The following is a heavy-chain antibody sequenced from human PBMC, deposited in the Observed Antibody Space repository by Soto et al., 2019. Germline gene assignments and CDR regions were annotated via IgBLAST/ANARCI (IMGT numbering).Heavy chain of an antibody. D-gene: IGHD6-19*01. CDR1: GDSVSSNSAA. V-gene: IGHV6-1*01. Sequence: RSLTCAISGDSVSSNSAAWNWIRQSPSRGLEWLGRTYYRSKWYNDYAVSVKSRITINPDTSKNQFPLQLNSVTPEDTAVYYCARSLPSAVAIDYWGQGTLVTVSS. J-gene: IGHJ4*02. CDR3: ARSLPSAVAIDY. CDR2: TYYRSKWYN.